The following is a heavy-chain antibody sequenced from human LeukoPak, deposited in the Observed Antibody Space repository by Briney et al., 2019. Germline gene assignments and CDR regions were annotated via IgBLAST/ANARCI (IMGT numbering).Heavy chain of an antibody. Sequence: PSETLSLTCTVSGGSISSGDYYWSWIRQPPGKGLEWIGYIYYSGSTYYNPSLKGRVTISVDTSKNQFSLKLSSVTAADTAVYYCARAVYDYVWGSYRLGFDYWGQGTLVTVSS. D-gene: IGHD3-16*02. CDR3: ARAVYDYVWGSYRLGFDY. J-gene: IGHJ4*02. CDR1: GGSISSGDYY. CDR2: IYYSGST. V-gene: IGHV4-30-4*01.